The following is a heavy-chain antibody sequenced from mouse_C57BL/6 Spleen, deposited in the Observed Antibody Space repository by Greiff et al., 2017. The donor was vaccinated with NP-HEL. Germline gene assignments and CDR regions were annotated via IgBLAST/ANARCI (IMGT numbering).Heavy chain of an antibody. CDR3: ARDDYGSRPWYFDV. D-gene: IGHD1-1*01. J-gene: IGHJ1*03. CDR1: GFTFSSYA. Sequence: EVQLQQSGGGLVKPGGSLKLSCAASGFTFSSYAMSWVRQTPEKRLEWVATISDGGSYTYYPDNVKGRFTISRDNAKNNLYLQMSHLKSEDTAMYYCARDDYGSRPWYFDVWGTGTTVTVSS. CDR2: ISDGGSYT. V-gene: IGHV5-4*01.